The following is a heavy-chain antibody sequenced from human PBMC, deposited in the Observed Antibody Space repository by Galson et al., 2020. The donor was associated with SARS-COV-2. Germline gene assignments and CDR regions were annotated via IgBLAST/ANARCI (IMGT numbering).Heavy chain of an antibody. CDR1: GFTFSSYG. V-gene: IGHV3-33*01. Sequence: GESLKISCAASGFTFSSYGMHWVRQAPGKGLEWVAVIWYDGSNKYYADSVKGRFTISRDNSKNTLYLQMNSLRAEDTAVYYCARDYRLLAAPSHYYNGMDVWGQGTTVTVSS. CDR2: IWYDGSNK. CDR3: ARDYRLLAAPSHYYNGMDV. J-gene: IGHJ6*02. D-gene: IGHD4-4*01.